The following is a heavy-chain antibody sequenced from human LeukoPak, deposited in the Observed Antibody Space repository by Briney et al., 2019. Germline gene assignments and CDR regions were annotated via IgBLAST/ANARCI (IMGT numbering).Heavy chain of an antibody. CDR2: IYPGDSDT. CDR1: GYSFNTYW. J-gene: IGHJ3*02. CDR3: ATAHIVVVPAAMAADAFDI. V-gene: IGHV5-51*01. Sequence: GESLKISCKGSGYSFNTYWIGWVRQMPGKGLEWMGIIYPGDSDTRYSPSFQGQVTISADKSISTAYLQWSSLKASDTAMYYCATAHIVVVPAAMAADAFDIWGQGTMVTVSS. D-gene: IGHD2-2*01.